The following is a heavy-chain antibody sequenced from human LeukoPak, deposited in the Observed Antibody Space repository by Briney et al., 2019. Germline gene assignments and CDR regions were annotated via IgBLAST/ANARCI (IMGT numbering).Heavy chain of an antibody. D-gene: IGHD3-3*01. CDR3: ARVEGHYDFWSGYRPGDY. Sequence: GASVKVSCKASGYTFTSYGISWVRQAPGQGLEWMGRIIPILGIANYAQKFQGRVTITADESTSTAYMELSSLRSEDTAVYYCARVEGHYDFWSGYRPGDYWGQGTLVTVSS. CDR2: IIPILGIA. V-gene: IGHV1-69*04. CDR1: GYTFTSYG. J-gene: IGHJ4*02.